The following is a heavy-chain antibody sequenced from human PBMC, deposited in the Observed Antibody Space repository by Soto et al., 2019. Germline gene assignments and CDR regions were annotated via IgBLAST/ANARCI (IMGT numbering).Heavy chain of an antibody. D-gene: IGHD2-2*01. V-gene: IGHV4-39*01. J-gene: IGHJ5*02. CDR2: IYYSGST. CDR3: ARHTGLVVVPAAPWWFDP. CDR1: GGSISSSSYY. Sequence: SETLSLTCTVSGGSISSSSYYWGWIRQPPGKGLEWIGSIYYSGSTYYNPSLKSRVTISVDTSKNQFSLKLSSVTAADTAVYYCARHTGLVVVPAAPWWFDPWGQGTLVTVSS.